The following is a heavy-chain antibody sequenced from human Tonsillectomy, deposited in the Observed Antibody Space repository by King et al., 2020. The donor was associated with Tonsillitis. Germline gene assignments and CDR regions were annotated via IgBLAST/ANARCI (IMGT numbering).Heavy chain of an antibody. D-gene: IGHD3-22*01. Sequence: VQLQESGPGLVKPSETLSLTCTVSGGSISSYYWSWIRQPPGKGLEWMGYIYYSGSTNYNPSLKSRVTISVDTSKNQFSLKLSSVTAADTAVYYCARESDYYDSSGYQIDAFDIWGQGTMVTVSS. J-gene: IGHJ3*02. V-gene: IGHV4-59*01. CDR3: ARESDYYDSSGYQIDAFDI. CDR1: GGSISSYY. CDR2: IYYSGST.